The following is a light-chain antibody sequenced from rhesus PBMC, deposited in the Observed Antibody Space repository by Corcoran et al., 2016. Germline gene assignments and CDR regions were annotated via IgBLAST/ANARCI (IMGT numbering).Light chain of an antibody. CDR1: QNINNW. CDR2: RAS. CDR3: QQHDNPPLT. J-gene: IGKJ4*01. Sequence: DIQMTQSPSSLSASVGDRVTITCRASQNINNWLAWYQQKPGKAPKLLIFRASNLETGVPSRFSGTGSGTDFSLTISRLQAEDLATYYCQQHDNPPLTFGGGTKVEI. V-gene: IGKV1-69*01.